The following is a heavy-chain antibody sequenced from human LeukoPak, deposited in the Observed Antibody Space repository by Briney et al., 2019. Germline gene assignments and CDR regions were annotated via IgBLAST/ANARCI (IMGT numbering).Heavy chain of an antibody. CDR1: GYSISSGYY. J-gene: IGHJ4*02. V-gene: IGHV4-38-2*01. CDR3: ARHGPRGLRYFDWLLDY. Sequence: SETLSLTCDVSGYSISSGYYWGWIRQPPGKGLEWIGNIYYSDSTYYNPSLRGRATISVDTSKNQFSLKLTSVTAADTAAYYCARHGPRGLRYFDWLLDYWGQGTLVTVSS. D-gene: IGHD3-9*01. CDR2: IYYSDST.